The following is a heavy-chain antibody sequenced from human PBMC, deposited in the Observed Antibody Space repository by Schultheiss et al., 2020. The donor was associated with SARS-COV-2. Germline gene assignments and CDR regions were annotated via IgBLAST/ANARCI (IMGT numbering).Heavy chain of an antibody. CDR3: ARGITRVAATRYYYYMDV. D-gene: IGHD2-15*01. V-gene: IGHV4-34*01. CDR1: GGSFSGYY. CDR2: INHSGST. J-gene: IGHJ6*03. Sequence: SETLSLTCAVYGGSFSGYYWSWIRQPPGKGLEWIGEINHSGSTNYNPSLKSRVTISVDTSKNQFSLKLSSVTAADTAVYYCARGITRVAATRYYYYMDVLGKGTTVTVSS.